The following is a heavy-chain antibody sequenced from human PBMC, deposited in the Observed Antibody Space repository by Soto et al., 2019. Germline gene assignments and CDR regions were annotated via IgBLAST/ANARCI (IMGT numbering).Heavy chain of an antibody. Sequence: EVQLLESGGGLVKPGGSLRLSCAASGFAFGRYALSWVRQAPGKGLEWVSAMGGSVDSKSYADSVKGRFTISRDDPKNTLFLEMNSLRPEVTAIYFCARDQISGWYDNWGQGTLVTVSS. CDR1: GFAFGRYA. J-gene: IGHJ5*02. CDR2: MGGSVDSK. CDR3: ARDQISGWYDN. V-gene: IGHV3-23*01. D-gene: IGHD6-19*01.